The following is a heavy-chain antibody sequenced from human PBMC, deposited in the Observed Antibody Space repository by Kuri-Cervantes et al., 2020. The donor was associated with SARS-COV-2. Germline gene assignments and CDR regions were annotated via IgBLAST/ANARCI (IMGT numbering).Heavy chain of an antibody. Sequence: SETLSLTCAVYGGSFSGYYWSWIRQPPGKGLEWIGEINHSGSTNYNPSLKSRVAISVDTSTNQFSLKLSSVTAADTAVYYYARTSLVESSWYADYYHYCMDFWGQGTTVTVSS. J-gene: IGHJ6*02. D-gene: IGHD6-13*01. CDR1: GGSFSGYY. CDR2: INHSGST. CDR3: ARTSLVESSWYADYYHYCMDF. V-gene: IGHV4-34*01.